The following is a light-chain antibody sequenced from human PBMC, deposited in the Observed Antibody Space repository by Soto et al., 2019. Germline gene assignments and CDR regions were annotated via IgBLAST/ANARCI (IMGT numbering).Light chain of an antibody. V-gene: IGKV3-11*01. CDR1: QSVRSF. Sequence: EIVLTQSPATLALSPGERDTLSCRASQSVRSFLAWYQQKPGQAPRLLIYDTSNRTTDIPARFCGSGSGTDFTLTISSLEPEYFAVYYCQQRSNRLLTFGGGTKVEIK. J-gene: IGKJ4*01. CDR2: DTS. CDR3: QQRSNRLLT.